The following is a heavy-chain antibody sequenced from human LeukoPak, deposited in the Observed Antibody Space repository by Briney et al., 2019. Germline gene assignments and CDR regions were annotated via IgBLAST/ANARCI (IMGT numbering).Heavy chain of an antibody. Sequence: SETLSLTCAVYGGSFSGYYWSWIRQPPGKGLEWIGEINHSRSTNYNPSLKSRVTISVDTSKNQFSLKLSSVTAADTAVYYCARGKGRRVVAFDYWGQGTLVTVSS. V-gene: IGHV4-34*01. CDR3: ARGKGRRVVAFDY. D-gene: IGHD3-22*01. CDR2: INHSRST. CDR1: GGSFSGYY. J-gene: IGHJ4*02.